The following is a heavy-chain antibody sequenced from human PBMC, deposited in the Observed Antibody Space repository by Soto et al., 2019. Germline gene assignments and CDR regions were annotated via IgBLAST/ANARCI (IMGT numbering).Heavy chain of an antibody. Sequence: QVQLVESGGGVAQPGRSLRLSCAASGFTFSSYGMHWVRQAPGKGLEWVAVIWYDGSNKYYADSVKGRFTISRDNSKNTLYLQMNSLRAEDTAVYYCATDYYDSSGYYDDYWGQGTLVTVSS. V-gene: IGHV3-33*01. CDR3: ATDYYDSSGYYDDY. D-gene: IGHD3-22*01. CDR1: GFTFSSYG. J-gene: IGHJ4*02. CDR2: IWYDGSNK.